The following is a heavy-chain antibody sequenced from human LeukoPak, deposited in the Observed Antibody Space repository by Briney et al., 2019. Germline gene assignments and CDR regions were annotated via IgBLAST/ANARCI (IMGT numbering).Heavy chain of an antibody. CDR2: ISTVSTYT. V-gene: IGHV3-21*06. Sequence: PGGSLRLSCAPSGFTFTDYSMNWVRQAPGKGLEWVASISTVSTYTFYADSVKGRFSISRDNVRNLLYLQMSSLGAEDTAVYYCARDGSGFYLYNYMDDWDKGTTVTVSS. D-gene: IGHD6-25*01. J-gene: IGHJ6*03. CDR1: GFTFTDYS. CDR3: ARDGSGFYLYNYMDD.